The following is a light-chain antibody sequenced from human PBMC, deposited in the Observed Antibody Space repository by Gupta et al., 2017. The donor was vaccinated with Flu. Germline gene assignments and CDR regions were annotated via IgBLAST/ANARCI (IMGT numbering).Light chain of an antibody. CDR3: AAWDDSLNGGV. Sequence: QSVLTQPPSASGTPGQRVTISCSGSSSNIGSNTVNWYQQLPGTAPKLLIYSNNQRPSGVPDRFSGSKSGTSASLAISGLQSEEEADDYCAAWDDSLNGGVFGGGTKLTVL. J-gene: IGLJ3*02. V-gene: IGLV1-44*01. CDR2: SNN. CDR1: SSNIGSNT.